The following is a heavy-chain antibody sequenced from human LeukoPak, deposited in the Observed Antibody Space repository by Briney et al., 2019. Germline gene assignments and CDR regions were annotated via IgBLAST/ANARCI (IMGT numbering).Heavy chain of an antibody. J-gene: IGHJ4*02. CDR3: ARGFGSGSYYKRYYFDY. CDR1: GRSISSYY. V-gene: IGHV4-59*01. CDR2: IYYSGST. Sequence: PSETLSLTCTVSGRSISSYYWSWIRQPPGKGLEWIGYIYYSGSTNYNPSLKSRVTISVDMSKNQFSLKLSSVTAADTAVYYCARGFGSGSYYKRYYFDYWGQGTLVTVSS. D-gene: IGHD3-10*01.